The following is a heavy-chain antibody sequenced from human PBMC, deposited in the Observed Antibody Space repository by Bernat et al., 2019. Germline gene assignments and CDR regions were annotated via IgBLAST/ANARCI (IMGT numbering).Heavy chain of an antibody. CDR3: ASEEYQLLSYFDY. CDR2: ISSSSSYI. J-gene: IGHJ4*02. D-gene: IGHD2-2*01. Sequence: EVQLVESGGGLVKPGGSLRLSCAASGFTFSSYSMNWVRQAPGKGLEWVSSISSSSSYIYYADSVKGRFTISRDNAKNSLYLQMNSLRAEDTAVYYCASEEYQLLSYFDYWGQGTLVTVSS. CDR1: GFTFSSYS. V-gene: IGHV3-21*04.